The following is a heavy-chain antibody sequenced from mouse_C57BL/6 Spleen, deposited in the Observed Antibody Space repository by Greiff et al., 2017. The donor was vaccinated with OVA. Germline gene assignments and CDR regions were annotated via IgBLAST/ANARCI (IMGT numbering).Heavy chain of an antibody. J-gene: IGHJ4*01. Sequence: VQLQQSGAELVRPGASVKLSCTASGFNIKDYYMHWVKQRPEQGLEWIGRIDPEDGDTEYALKFQGKATMTADTSSNTAYLQLSSLTSEDSAVYYCARDGGDYDRGDAMDYWGQGTSVTVSS. CDR1: GFNIKDYY. CDR2: IDPEDGDT. CDR3: ARDGGDYDRGDAMDY. V-gene: IGHV14-1*01. D-gene: IGHD2-4*01.